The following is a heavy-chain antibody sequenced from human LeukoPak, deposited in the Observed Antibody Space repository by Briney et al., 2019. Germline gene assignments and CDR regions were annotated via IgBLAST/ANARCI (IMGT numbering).Heavy chain of an antibody. D-gene: IGHD2-2*01. CDR3: ARHVGYCSSTSCYGSYGMDV. Sequence: SSQTLSLTCAVSGGSISSGGHSWSWIRQPPGKGLEWIGYIYHSGSTYYNPSLKSRVTISVDRSKNQFSLKLSSVTAADTAVYYCARHVGYCSSTSCYGSYGMDVWGQGTTVTVSS. J-gene: IGHJ6*02. CDR2: IYHSGST. V-gene: IGHV4-30-2*01. CDR1: GGSISSGGHS.